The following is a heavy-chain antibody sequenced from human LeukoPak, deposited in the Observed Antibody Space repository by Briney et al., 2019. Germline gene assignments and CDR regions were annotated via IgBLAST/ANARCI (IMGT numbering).Heavy chain of an antibody. CDR1: GGSISSGGYY. CDR2: IYYSGST. V-gene: IGHV4-31*03. J-gene: IGHJ3*02. D-gene: IGHD3-22*01. Sequence: SETLSLTCTVSGGSISSGGYYWSWIRQHPGKGLEWIGYIYYSGSTYYNPSLKSRVTISVDTSKNQFSLKLSSVTAADTAVYYCARGSLTYYDSSSYYYRAFDIWGQGTMVTVSS. CDR3: ARGSLTYYDSSSYYYRAFDI.